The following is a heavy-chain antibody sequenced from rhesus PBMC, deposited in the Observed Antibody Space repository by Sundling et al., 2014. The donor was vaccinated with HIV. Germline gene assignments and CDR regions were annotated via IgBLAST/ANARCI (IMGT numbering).Heavy chain of an antibody. J-gene: IGHJ4*01. CDR1: GFTFSGYD. Sequence: EVQLVESGGGLVQPGGSLRLSCEASGFTFSGYDMFWVRQAPGKGLEWISGISSGGGSTSYADSVQGRFTISRDNSKNTLYLQMSGLRPEDTAVYYCATPVDTVGSLSPDYWGQGVLVTVSS. D-gene: IGHD5-30*01. V-gene: IGHV3S42*01. CDR2: ISSGGGST. CDR3: ATPVDTVGSLSPDY.